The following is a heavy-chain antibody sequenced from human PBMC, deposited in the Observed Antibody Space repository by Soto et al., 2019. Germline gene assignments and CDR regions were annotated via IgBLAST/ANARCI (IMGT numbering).Heavy chain of an antibody. Sequence: PGVSLRLSCAASGFTFSSYSMNWVRQAPGKGLEWVSYISSSSSTIYYADSVKGRFTISRDNAKNSLYLQMNSLRAEDTAVYYCARAVGTEAFDIWGQGTMITVSS. J-gene: IGHJ3*02. V-gene: IGHV3-48*01. CDR1: GFTFSSYS. CDR2: ISSSSSTI. CDR3: ARAVGTEAFDI. D-gene: IGHD1-1*01.